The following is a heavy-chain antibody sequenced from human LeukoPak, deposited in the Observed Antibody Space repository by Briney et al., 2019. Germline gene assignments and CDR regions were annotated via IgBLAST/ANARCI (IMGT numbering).Heavy chain of an antibody. V-gene: IGHV3-7*03. J-gene: IGHJ3*02. D-gene: IGHD6-6*01. CDR3: ARAYSSSSGKNAFDI. Sequence: GGSLRLSCAASGFTFSNYWMSWVRQAPGKGLEWVANIKQDGSEKDYVDSVKGRFTISRDNAKNSLFLQVNSLRAEDTAVYYCARAYSSSSGKNAFDIWGQGTMVTVSS. CDR2: IKQDGSEK. CDR1: GFTFSNYW.